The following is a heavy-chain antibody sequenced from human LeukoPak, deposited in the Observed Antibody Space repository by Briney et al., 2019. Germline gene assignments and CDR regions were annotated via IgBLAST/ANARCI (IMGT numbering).Heavy chain of an antibody. D-gene: IGHD5-18*01. J-gene: IGHJ4*02. CDR2: INHSGST. CDR3: ASPGYSYGRSFDY. CDR1: GGSFSGYY. Sequence: SETLSLTCAVYGGSFSGYYWSWIRQPPGKGLEWIGEINHSGSTNYNPSLKSRVTISVDTSKNQFSLKLSSATAADTAVYYCASPGYSYGRSFDYWGQGTLVTVSS. V-gene: IGHV4-34*01.